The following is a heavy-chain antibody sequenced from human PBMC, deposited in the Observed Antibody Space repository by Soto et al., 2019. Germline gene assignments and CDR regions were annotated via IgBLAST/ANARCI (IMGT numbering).Heavy chain of an antibody. D-gene: IGHD2-8*01. J-gene: IGHJ4*02. CDR3: ARGLLYATTYFDY. V-gene: IGHV1-69*06. Sequence: QVQLVQSGAEVKKPGSSVKVSCTASGDTFTTNSLNWVRQAPGQGLEWMGGIIPVVGTTKYAQKYQDRVTITGDKSTNTASMELSSLRSDDTAGYYCARGLLYATTYFDYWGQGTPVTVSS. CDR2: IIPVVGTT. CDR1: GDTFTTNS.